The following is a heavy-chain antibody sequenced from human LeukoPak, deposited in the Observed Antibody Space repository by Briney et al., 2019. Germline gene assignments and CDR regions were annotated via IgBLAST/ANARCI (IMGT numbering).Heavy chain of an antibody. J-gene: IGHJ4*02. CDR2: IYYSGIT. CDR1: GDYITLYY. V-gene: IGHV4-59*01. CDR3: ARGLGQFDC. Sequence: PSETLSLTCSVSGDYITLYYWSWIRQPPGKGLEWIGYIYYSGITDSNPSLKSRITMSVDTSKNQFSLKLTSVTAADTAVYYCARGLGQFDCWGQGTLVTVSS.